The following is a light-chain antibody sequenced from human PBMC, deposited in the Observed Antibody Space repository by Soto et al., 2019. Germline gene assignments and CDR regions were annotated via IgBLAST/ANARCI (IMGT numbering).Light chain of an antibody. V-gene: IGKV4-1*01. CDR2: WAS. CDR3: QQYYSTPIT. J-gene: IGKJ5*01. CDR1: QSVLHRSNTKNY. Sequence: DVVMTQSPDSLAVSLGERATINCKSSQSVLHRSNTKNYLAWYQQKPGQPPKLLIYWASTRESGVPDRFSGSGSGTDFTLTINSLQAEDVAVYYCQQYYSTPITFGQGTRLEIK.